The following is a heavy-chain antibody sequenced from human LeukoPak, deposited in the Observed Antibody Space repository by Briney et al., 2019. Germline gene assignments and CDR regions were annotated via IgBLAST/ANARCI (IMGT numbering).Heavy chain of an antibody. CDR1: GFTFTNYG. J-gene: IGHJ4*02. D-gene: IGHD6-6*01. Sequence: GRSRRLSCAASGFTFTNYGMHWVRQAPGKGLEWVAVTWYDGSNKYYADSVKGRFTISRDNPKNTLYLQMNSLRAEDTAVYYCARDPPSAYTSPWFYFDYWGQETLVT. V-gene: IGHV3-33*01. CDR2: TWYDGSNK. CDR3: ARDPPSAYTSPWFYFDY.